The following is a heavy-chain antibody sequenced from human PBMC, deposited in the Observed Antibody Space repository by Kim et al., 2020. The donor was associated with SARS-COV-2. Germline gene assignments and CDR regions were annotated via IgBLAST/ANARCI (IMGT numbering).Heavy chain of an antibody. V-gene: IGHV3-7*05. Sequence: GGSLRLSCAASGYTFSSYSMSWVRQAPGKGLEWVASIHHDGTEKYYVDSVKGRFTISRDNAKNSLFLQMNSLRAEDTALYYCTRQWYWGQGTLVSVSS. CDR2: IHHDGTEK. CDR3: TRQWY. CDR1: GYTFSSYS. J-gene: IGHJ4*02. D-gene: IGHD6-19*01.